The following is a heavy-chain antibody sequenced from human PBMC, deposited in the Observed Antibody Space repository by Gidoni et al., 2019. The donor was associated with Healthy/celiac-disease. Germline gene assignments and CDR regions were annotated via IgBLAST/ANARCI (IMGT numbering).Heavy chain of an antibody. J-gene: IGHJ6*02. CDR2: INPNSGGT. CDR1: GYTFTGYY. D-gene: IGHD2-8*01. V-gene: IGHV1-2*02. Sequence: QVQLVQSGAEVKKTGASVKVSCKASGYTFTGYYMHWVRQAPGQGLEWMGWINPNSGGTNYAQKFQGRVTMTRDTSISTAYMELSRLRSDDTAVYYCAREHHPQYCTNGVCQVYGMDVWGQGTTVTVSS. CDR3: AREHHPQYCTNGVCQVYGMDV.